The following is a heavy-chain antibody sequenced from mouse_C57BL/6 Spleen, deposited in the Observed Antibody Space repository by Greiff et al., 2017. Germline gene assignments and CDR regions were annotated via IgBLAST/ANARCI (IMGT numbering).Heavy chain of an antibody. J-gene: IGHJ4*01. CDR1: GFSLTSYG. V-gene: IGHV2-2*01. CDR3: ASYYGYDVDAMDY. D-gene: IGHD2-2*01. Sequence: VQLQQSGPGLVQPSQSLSITCTVSGFSLTSYGVHWVRQSPGKGLEWLGVIWSGGSTDNNAAFISRLSISKDNSKIQVFFKMNSRQADDTAIYYCASYYGYDVDAMDYWGQGTSVTVSS. CDR2: IWSGGST.